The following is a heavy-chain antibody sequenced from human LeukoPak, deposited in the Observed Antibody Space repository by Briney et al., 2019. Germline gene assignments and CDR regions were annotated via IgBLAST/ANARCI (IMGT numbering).Heavy chain of an antibody. CDR1: GYTFTGYY. CDR2: INPNSGGT. Sequence: GASVKVSCKASGYTFTGYYMHWVRQAPGQGLEWMGWINPNSGGTNYAQKFQGRVTMTRDTPISTAYMELSRLRSDDTAVYYCARDPYYYDSSGYYYDDYWGQGTLVTVSS. CDR3: ARDPYYYDSSGYYYDDY. D-gene: IGHD3-22*01. V-gene: IGHV1-2*02. J-gene: IGHJ4*02.